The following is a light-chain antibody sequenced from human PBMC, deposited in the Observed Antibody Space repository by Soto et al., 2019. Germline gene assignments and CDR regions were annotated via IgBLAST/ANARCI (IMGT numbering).Light chain of an antibody. J-gene: IGKJ1*01. CDR3: LQHNSSPRT. V-gene: IGKV1-5*01. CDR2: AAS. Sequence: DIQMAQSPATLSASVGDTVTVTCMASQSVSGWLAWYQQKPGEAPKLLIYAASSLQSGVPSRFSGSGSGTDFTLTISSLQPEDFATYYCLQHNSSPRTFGQGTKVDIK. CDR1: QSVSGW.